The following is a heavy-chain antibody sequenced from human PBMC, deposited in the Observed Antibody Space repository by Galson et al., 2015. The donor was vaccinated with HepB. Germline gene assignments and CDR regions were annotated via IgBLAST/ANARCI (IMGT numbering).Heavy chain of an antibody. V-gene: IGHV3-74*01. CDR2: LKRDGSST. Sequence: SLRLSCAASGFTFSSYCMHWVRQAPGKGLVWVSRLKRDGSSTSYADSVKGRFTISRDNPKNTLYLQMNSLRAEDTAVYYCERCPIYYDSSGLFYWGQGTLVTVSS. J-gene: IGHJ1*01. D-gene: IGHD3-22*01. CDR1: GFTFSSYC. CDR3: ERCPIYYDSSGLFY.